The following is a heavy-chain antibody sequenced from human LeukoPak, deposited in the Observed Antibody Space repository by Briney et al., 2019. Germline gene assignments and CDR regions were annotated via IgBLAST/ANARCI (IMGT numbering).Heavy chain of an antibody. CDR1: GGSISSGSYY. V-gene: IGHV4-61*02. J-gene: IGHJ4*02. D-gene: IGHD3-22*01. CDR3: AREGYDSGDYENLNFDY. Sequence: PSQTLSLTCTVSGGSISSGSYYWSWIRQPAGKGLEWIGRIYTSGSTNYNPSLKSRVTISVDTSKNQFSLKLSSVTAADTAVYYCAREGYDSGDYENLNFDYWGQGTLVTVSS. CDR2: IYTSGST.